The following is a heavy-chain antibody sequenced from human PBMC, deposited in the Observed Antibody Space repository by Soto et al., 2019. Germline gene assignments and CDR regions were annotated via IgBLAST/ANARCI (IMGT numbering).Heavy chain of an antibody. D-gene: IGHD3-10*01. CDR2: ISSSSSTI. Sequence: EVQLVESGGGLVQPGGSLRLSCAASGFTFSSYSMNWVRQAPGKGLEWVSYISSSSSTIYYADSVKGRFTISRDNAKNSLYLQMNSLRDEDTAVYYCARDSFSGPYYDGSGSPMGHWGQGTLVTVSS. V-gene: IGHV3-48*02. CDR1: GFTFSSYS. J-gene: IGHJ4*02. CDR3: ARDSFSGPYYDGSGSPMGH.